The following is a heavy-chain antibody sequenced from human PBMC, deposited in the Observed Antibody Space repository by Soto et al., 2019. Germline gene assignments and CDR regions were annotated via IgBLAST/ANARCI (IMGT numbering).Heavy chain of an antibody. J-gene: IGHJ4*02. D-gene: IGHD3-22*01. CDR2: VHPDSGGT. CDR3: ARGAQXFFPVSGIYFYFDH. Sequence: GYIXXXHLIHWVRRSPGQGVQGVGWVHPDSGGTNVAQAFQDRVTMTADTSITTAYMDLARLRPDDTAIFYCARGAQXFFPVSGIYFYFDHWGQGTPVTVSS. CDR1: GYIXXXHL. V-gene: IGHV1-2*02.